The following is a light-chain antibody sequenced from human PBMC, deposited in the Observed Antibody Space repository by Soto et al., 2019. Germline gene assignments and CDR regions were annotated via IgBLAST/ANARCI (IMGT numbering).Light chain of an antibody. CDR2: DAS. CDR3: QQNNDRPGT. J-gene: IGKJ1*01. CDR1: QSVSSY. V-gene: IGKV3-15*01. Sequence: EIVMTQSPATLSVSPGERATLSCRASQSVSSYLAWYQQKPGQAPRLLIYDASTRATGIPVRFCGSGSGTEFTLTISPLESEDFGVYYCQQNNDRPGTFGQGTKVEIK.